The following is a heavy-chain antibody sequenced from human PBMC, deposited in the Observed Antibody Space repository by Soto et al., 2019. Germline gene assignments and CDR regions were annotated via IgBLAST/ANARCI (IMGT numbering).Heavy chain of an antibody. V-gene: IGHV1-8*01. CDR1: GYTFTTYD. J-gene: IGHJ6*03. CDR2: MNPDSGNT. Sequence: ASVKVSWKASGYTFTTYDINWVRQATGQGLEWMGWMNPDSGNTGFTQKFQGRVSMTRDTSINTAYMELSSLGSEDTAVYYCARHFVKRLGAYANSALFQNWGKG. D-gene: IGHD3-16*01. CDR3: ARHFVKRLGAYANSALFQN.